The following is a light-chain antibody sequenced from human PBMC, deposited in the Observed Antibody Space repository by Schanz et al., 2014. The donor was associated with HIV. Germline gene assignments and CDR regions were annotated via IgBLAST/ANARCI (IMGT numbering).Light chain of an antibody. CDR3: HHYGGS. Sequence: DIQMTQSPSTLSASVGDRITITCRASQSISGRLAWYQQKPGEALNLLISEASTLEFGVPPRFSGSGSGTDFTLTISRLEPEDFAVYYCHHYGGSFGPGTTVDYK. J-gene: IGKJ3*01. CDR1: QSISGR. V-gene: IGKV1-5*03. CDR2: EAS.